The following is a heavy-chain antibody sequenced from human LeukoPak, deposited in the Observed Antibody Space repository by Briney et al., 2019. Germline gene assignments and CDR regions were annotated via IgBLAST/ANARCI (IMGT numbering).Heavy chain of an antibody. J-gene: IGHJ3*02. V-gene: IGHV1-24*01. CDR2: FDPEDGET. CDR3: ATARDYYGSGSYGRIAFDI. Sequence: ASVKVSCKVSGYTLTELSMHWVRQAPGKGLEWMGGFDPEDGETIYAQKFQGRVTMTEDTSTDTAYMELSSLRSEDTAVYYCATARDYYGSGSYGRIAFDIWGQGTMVTVSS. D-gene: IGHD3-10*01. CDR1: GYTLTELS.